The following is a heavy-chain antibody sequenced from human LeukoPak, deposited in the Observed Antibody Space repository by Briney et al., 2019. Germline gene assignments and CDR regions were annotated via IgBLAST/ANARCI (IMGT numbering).Heavy chain of an antibody. D-gene: IGHD3-10*01. CDR2: IRYDGSNK. V-gene: IGHV3-30*02. J-gene: IGHJ4*02. Sequence: GGSLRLSCAASGFIFSSYGMHWVRQAPGKGLEWVAFIRYDGSNKYYADSVKGRFTISRDNSKNTLYLQMNSLRAEDTAVYYCASGWFGVGDYFDYWGQGTLVTVSS. CDR1: GFIFSSYG. CDR3: ASGWFGVGDYFDY.